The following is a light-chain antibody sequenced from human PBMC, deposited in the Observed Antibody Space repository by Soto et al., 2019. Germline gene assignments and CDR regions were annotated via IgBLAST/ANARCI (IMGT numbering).Light chain of an antibody. CDR3: QHYNSYSEA. CDR1: QGISGY. V-gene: IGKV1-8*01. CDR2: ATS. J-gene: IGKJ1*01. Sequence: AIGMTQSPSSLSASTGDXVXISCLASQGISGYLAWYQQKPGKAPKLLIYATSTLQSGVPSRFSGSGSGTEFTLTISSLQPDDFATYYCQHYNSYSEAFGQGTKVDIK.